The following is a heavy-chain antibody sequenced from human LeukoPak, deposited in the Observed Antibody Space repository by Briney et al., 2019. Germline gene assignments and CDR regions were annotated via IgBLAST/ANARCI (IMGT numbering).Heavy chain of an antibody. CDR3: ARDASPLRDFDY. CDR2: IIPTFGTA. Sequence: SVKVSCKASGGTFSSYAISWVRQAPGQGLEWMGGIIPTFGTANYAQKFQGRVTITADESTSTAYMELSSLRSEDTAVYYCARDASPLRDFDYWGQGTLVTVSS. D-gene: IGHD4-17*01. CDR1: GGTFSSYA. J-gene: IGHJ4*02. V-gene: IGHV1-69*13.